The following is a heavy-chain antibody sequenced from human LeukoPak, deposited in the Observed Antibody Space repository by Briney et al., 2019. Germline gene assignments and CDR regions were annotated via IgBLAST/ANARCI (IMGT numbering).Heavy chain of an antibody. V-gene: IGHV3-9*01. D-gene: IGHD6-19*01. CDR1: GFTFDDYA. CDR2: ISWNSGSI. CDR3: AKDRYSSGRYYFGY. J-gene: IGHJ4*02. Sequence: GGSLRLSCAASGFTFDDYAMHWVRQAPGKGLEWVSGISWNSGSIGYADSVKGRFTISRDNAKNSLYLQMNSLRAEDTALYYCAKDRYSSGRYYFGYWGQGTLVTVSS.